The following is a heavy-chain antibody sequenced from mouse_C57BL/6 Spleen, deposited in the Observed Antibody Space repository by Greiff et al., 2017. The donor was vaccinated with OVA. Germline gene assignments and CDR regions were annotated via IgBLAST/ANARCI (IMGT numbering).Heavy chain of an antibody. Sequence: EVKLMESGGGLVKPGGSLKLSCAASGFTFSDYGMHWVRQAPEKGLEWVAYISSGSSTIYYADTVKGRFTISRDNAKNTLFLQMTSLRSEDTAMYYCARSGDYGSSYAMDYWGQGTSVTVSS. CDR2: ISSGSSTI. CDR3: ARSGDYGSSYAMDY. J-gene: IGHJ4*01. D-gene: IGHD1-1*01. CDR1: GFTFSDYG. V-gene: IGHV5-17*01.